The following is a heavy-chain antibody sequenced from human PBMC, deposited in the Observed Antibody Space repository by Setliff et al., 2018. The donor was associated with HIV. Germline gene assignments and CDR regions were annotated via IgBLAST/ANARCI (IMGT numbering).Heavy chain of an antibody. V-gene: IGHV4-34*01. CDR1: GGSFSGYY. J-gene: IGHJ4*01. CDR2: INHSGST. D-gene: IGHD3-22*01. Sequence: SETLSLTCAVYGGSFSGYYWSWIRQPPGKGLEWIGEINHSGSTNYNPSLKSRVTISVDTPKDQFSLELSSVTAADTAVYYCARGRLYYDTSGYYFYYFDYWG. CDR3: ARGRLYYDTSGYYFYYFDY.